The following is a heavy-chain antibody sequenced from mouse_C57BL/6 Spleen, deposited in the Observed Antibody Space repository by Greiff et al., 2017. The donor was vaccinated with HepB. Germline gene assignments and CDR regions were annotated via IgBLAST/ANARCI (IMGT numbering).Heavy chain of an antibody. V-gene: IGHV1-62-2*01. Sequence: QVHVKQSGAELVKPGASVKLSCKASGYTFTEYTIHWVKQRSGQGLEWIGWFYPGSGSIKYNEKFKDKATLTADKSSSTVYMELSRLTSEDSAVYFCARHEDRYGSAPDYFDYWGQGTTLTVSS. CDR2: FYPGSGSI. J-gene: IGHJ2*01. D-gene: IGHD1-1*01. CDR1: GYTFTEYT. CDR3: ARHEDRYGSAPDYFDY.